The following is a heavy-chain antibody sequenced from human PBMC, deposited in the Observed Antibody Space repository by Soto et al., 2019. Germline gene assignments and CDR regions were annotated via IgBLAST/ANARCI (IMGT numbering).Heavy chain of an antibody. D-gene: IGHD3-10*01. J-gene: IGHJ4*02. CDR1: GFTFSSYT. V-gene: IGHV3-74*01. Sequence: GGTLRLSCEASGFTFSSYTMNWVRRAPGKGLVWISRIYNDGTYSAYADSVRGRFTISRDNVNDTLYLQMNNLRAEDSGLCYWTGAHRAISTGTGGYWGQGTQVTVYS. CDR3: TGAHRAISTGTGGY. CDR2: IYNDGTYS.